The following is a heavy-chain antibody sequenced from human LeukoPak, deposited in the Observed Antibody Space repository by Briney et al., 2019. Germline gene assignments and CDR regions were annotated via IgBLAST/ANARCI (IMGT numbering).Heavy chain of an antibody. Sequence: GGSLRLSCSASGFTFSTYAMHWVRQAPGKGLEYVSAISSNGGSTYYADSVKGRFTISRDNSKSTLYLQMSSLRAEDTAVYYCVVSYLYAFDIWGQGTLVTVSS. D-gene: IGHD5-18*01. CDR3: VVSYLYAFDI. V-gene: IGHV3-64D*09. CDR2: ISSNGGST. CDR1: GFTFSTYA. J-gene: IGHJ3*02.